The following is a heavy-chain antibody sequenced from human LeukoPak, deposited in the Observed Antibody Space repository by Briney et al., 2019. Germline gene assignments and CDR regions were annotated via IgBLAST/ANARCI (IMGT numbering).Heavy chain of an antibody. CDR2: TYYRSKWHN. V-gene: IGHV6-1*01. CDR3: ASNRGSGWYDFDS. CDR1: GDSVPSNTAT. Sequence: SQTLSLTCAISGDSVPSNTATWNWIRQSPSRGLEWLGRTYYRSKWHNDYAVSVKSRITINPDTSKNQFSLQLNSVTPEDTAVYYCASNRGSGWYDFDSWGQGTLVTVSS. J-gene: IGHJ4*02. D-gene: IGHD6-19*01.